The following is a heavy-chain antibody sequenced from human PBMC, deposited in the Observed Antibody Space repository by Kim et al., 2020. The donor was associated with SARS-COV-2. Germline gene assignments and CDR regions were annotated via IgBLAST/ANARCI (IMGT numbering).Heavy chain of an antibody. CDR2: ISGDGGST. D-gene: IGHD2-21*02. CDR1: GFTFDDYA. V-gene: IGHV3-43*02. CDR3: AKDIRVVTPRDYYYYGMDV. J-gene: IGHJ6*02. Sequence: GGSLRLSCAASGFTFDDYAMHWVRQAPGKGLEWVSLISGDGGSTYYADSVKGRFTISRDNSKNSLYLQMNSLRTEDTALYYCAKDIRVVTPRDYYYYGMDVWGQGTTVTVSS.